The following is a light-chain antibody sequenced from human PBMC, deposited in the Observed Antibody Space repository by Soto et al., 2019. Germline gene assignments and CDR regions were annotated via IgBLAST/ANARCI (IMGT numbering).Light chain of an antibody. CDR3: QQFSNWPWT. V-gene: IGKV3D-15*01. Sequence: EIVLTQSPGTLSVSPLDIVTLSCMASQSISINLAWYQHKPGQAPRLLIHAGSTRATGIPARISGSGSGTEFTLTISSLQSEDFAVYYCQQFSNWPWTFGQGTKVDIK. CDR1: QSISIN. CDR2: AGS. J-gene: IGKJ1*01.